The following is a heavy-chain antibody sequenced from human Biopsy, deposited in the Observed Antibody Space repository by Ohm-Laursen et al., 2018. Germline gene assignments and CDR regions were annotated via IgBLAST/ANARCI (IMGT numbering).Heavy chain of an antibody. Sequence: SQTLSLTWSVSGVSINGGRSYWNWPRHHPGKGLVWFGNIFSSANTSYNPPLKSRVTLSVDTSKNQFSLKLSSVTAADTAVYYCARLGRGDYFPAVFDGWGQGALVTVSS. CDR1: GVSINGGRSY. D-gene: IGHD3-10*02. V-gene: IGHV4-31*02. CDR2: IFSSANT. CDR3: ARLGRGDYFPAVFDG. J-gene: IGHJ4*02.